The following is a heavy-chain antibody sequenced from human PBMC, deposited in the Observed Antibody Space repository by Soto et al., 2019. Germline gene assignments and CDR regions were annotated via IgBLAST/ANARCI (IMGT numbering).Heavy chain of an antibody. Sequence: ASVKVSCKASGGTFSSYTISWVRQAPGQGLEWMGRIIPILGIANYAQKFQGRVTITADKSTSTAYMELSSLRSEDTAVYYCASGLLYKVAATPMGYWGQGTLVTVSS. D-gene: IGHD2-15*01. CDR3: ASGLLYKVAATPMGY. CDR2: IIPILGIA. V-gene: IGHV1-69*02. CDR1: GGTFSSYT. J-gene: IGHJ4*02.